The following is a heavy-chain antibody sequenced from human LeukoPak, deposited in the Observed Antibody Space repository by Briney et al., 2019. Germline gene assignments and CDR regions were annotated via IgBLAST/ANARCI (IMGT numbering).Heavy chain of an antibody. Sequence: GGSLRLSCVASGFPFTPNATNWVRQAPGKGLEWVSGIGGDGRSHYTGSVKGRFTISRDNSKNTIYLQMNSLRAEDTAIYYCAKDLHNWSGIDYWGLGTLVTVSS. V-gene: IGHV3-23*01. CDR3: AKDLHNWSGIDY. D-gene: IGHD3-3*01. J-gene: IGHJ4*02. CDR2: IGGDGRS. CDR1: GFPFTPNA.